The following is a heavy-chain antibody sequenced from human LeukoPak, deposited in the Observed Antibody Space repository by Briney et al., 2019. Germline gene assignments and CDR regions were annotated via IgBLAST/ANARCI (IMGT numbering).Heavy chain of an antibody. Sequence: SETLSLTCTVSGDSITSICWTWIRQPAGKGLEWIGFISHSGTSSYSPSLQSRVTMSVDPSKNQFSLSLSSVTAADTALYYCARIKGVGAIYFDDWGQGTLVTVSS. D-gene: IGHD1-26*01. J-gene: IGHJ4*02. CDR2: ISHSGTS. CDR1: GDSITSIC. V-gene: IGHV4-59*01. CDR3: ARIKGVGAIYFDD.